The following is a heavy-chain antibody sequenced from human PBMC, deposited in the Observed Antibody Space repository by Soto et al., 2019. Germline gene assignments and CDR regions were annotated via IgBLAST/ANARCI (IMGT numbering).Heavy chain of an antibody. CDR3: TTYGSGRKFDY. J-gene: IGHJ4*02. Sequence: EVQLVESGGGLVKPGGSLRLSCAASGFTFSNAWMSWVRQAPGKGLEWVGRNKSKTDGGTTDYAAPVKGRFTISRDDSKNTLYLQMNSLKTEDTAVYYCTTYGSGRKFDYWGQGTLVTVSS. D-gene: IGHD3-10*01. CDR1: GFTFSNAW. CDR2: NKSKTDGGTT. V-gene: IGHV3-15*01.